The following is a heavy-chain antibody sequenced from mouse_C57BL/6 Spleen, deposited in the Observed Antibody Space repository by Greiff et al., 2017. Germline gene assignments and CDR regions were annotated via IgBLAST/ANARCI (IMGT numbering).Heavy chain of an antibody. CDR1: GYTFTSYW. CDR2: INPNNGGT. CDR3: ARRGLYGSSLYYAMDY. V-gene: IGHV1-53*01. D-gene: IGHD1-1*01. Sequence: QVQLQQPGPELVKPGASVKLSCKASGYTFTSYWMHWVKQRHGQGLEWIGNINPNNGGTNYNEKFKGKATLTVDKSSSTAYMQLSSLTSEDSAVYYCARRGLYGSSLYYAMDYWGQGTSVTVSS. J-gene: IGHJ4*01.